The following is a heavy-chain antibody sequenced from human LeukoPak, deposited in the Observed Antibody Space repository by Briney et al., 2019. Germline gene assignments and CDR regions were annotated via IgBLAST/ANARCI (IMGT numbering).Heavy chain of an antibody. V-gene: IGHV1-2*02. CDR2: INGNSGDT. Sequence: EASVKVSCKASGYTFTGHYMHWVRHAPGQGLEWMGWINGNSGDTNYAQKFQDRVTMTRDTSISTAYMELSRLRADDTAVYYCARDFDWGVDHWGQGTLVTVSS. CDR3: ARDFDWGVDH. J-gene: IGHJ4*02. D-gene: IGHD3-9*01. CDR1: GYTFTGHY.